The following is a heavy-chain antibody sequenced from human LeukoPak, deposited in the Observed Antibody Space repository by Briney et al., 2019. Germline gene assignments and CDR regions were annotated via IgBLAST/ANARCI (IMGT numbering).Heavy chain of an antibody. J-gene: IGHJ6*03. D-gene: IGHD1-14*01. CDR3: ARTIGDYYYMDV. V-gene: IGHV3-NL1*01. CDR1: GFTFSSYG. CDR2: IYSGGST. Sequence: GGSLRLSCAASGFTFSSYGMHWVRQAPGKGLEWVSVIYSGGSTYYADSVKGRFTISRDNSKNTLYLQMNSLRAEDTAVYYCARTIGDYYYMDVWGKGTTVTISS.